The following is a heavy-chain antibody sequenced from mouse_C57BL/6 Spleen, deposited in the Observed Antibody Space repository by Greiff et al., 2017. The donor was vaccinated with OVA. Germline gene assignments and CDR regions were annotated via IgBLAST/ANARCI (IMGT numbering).Heavy chain of an antibody. CDR1: GYTFTSYW. D-gene: IGHD1-1*01. V-gene: IGHV1-55*01. Sequence: VQLQQSGAELVKPGASVTMSCKASGYTFTSYWITWVKQTPGQGLEWIGDIYPGSGSTNYNEKFKSKATLTVDTSSSTAYMQLSILTSEDSAVYYCARITTGVVDYWGQGTTLTVSS. J-gene: IGHJ2*01. CDR3: ARITTGVVDY. CDR2: IYPGSGST.